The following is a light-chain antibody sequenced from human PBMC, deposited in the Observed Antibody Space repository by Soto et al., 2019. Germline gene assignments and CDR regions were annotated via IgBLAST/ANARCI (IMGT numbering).Light chain of an antibody. V-gene: IGKV3-20*01. CDR3: QQYGSSGT. CDR1: QAVNTR. CDR2: LAS. J-gene: IGKJ1*01. Sequence: EIVLTQSPATLSSFPGDRVTLSCRASQAVNTRLAWYQHTPGQAPRLLIYLASNRAAGVPDRFSGSGSGTDFTLTISRLEPEDFAVYYCQQYGSSGTFGQGTKVDI.